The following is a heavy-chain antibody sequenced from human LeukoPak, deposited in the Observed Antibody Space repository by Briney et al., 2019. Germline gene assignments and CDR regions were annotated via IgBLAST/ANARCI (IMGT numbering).Heavy chain of an antibody. J-gene: IGHJ3*02. Sequence: GGSLRLSCAASGFTFSSYGMHWVRQAPGKGLEWVAVISYDGSNKYYADSVKGRLTISRDNSKNTLYLQMNSLRAEDTAVYYCARDLEDSSPFGAFDMWGQGTMVTVSS. CDR1: GFTFSSYG. D-gene: IGHD3-22*01. CDR3: ARDLEDSSPFGAFDM. V-gene: IGHV3-30*03. CDR2: ISYDGSNK.